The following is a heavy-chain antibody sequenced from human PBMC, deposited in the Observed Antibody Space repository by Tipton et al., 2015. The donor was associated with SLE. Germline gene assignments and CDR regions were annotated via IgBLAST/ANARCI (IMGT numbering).Heavy chain of an antibody. CDR2: TYYSGSH. V-gene: IGHV4-31*03. CDR3: PIYYHDSTGLHWFDP. J-gene: IGHJ5*02. Sequence: TLSLTCNVSGGSISSGGYYWSWIRQHPGKGLEWIGYTYYSGSHYYNPSLKSRVTISLDMSKNQFSLRLSSVTAADAAVYYCPIYYHDSTGLHWFDPWGQGTLVTVSS. CDR1: GGSISSGGYY. D-gene: IGHD3-22*01.